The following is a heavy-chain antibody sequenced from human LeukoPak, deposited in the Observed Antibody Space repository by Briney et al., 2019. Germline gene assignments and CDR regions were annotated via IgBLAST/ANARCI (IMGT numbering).Heavy chain of an antibody. CDR1: GYTFTSYG. CDR3: ATGDSSGWLWPH. Sequence: ASVKVSCKASGYTFTSYGISLVRQAPGQGLEWMGWISAFNGNTNYAQKLQGRVTMTTDTSTSTAYMELRSLRSDDTAVYYCATGDSSGWLWPHWGQGTLVTVSS. D-gene: IGHD6-19*01. J-gene: IGHJ4*02. V-gene: IGHV1-18*01. CDR2: ISAFNGNT.